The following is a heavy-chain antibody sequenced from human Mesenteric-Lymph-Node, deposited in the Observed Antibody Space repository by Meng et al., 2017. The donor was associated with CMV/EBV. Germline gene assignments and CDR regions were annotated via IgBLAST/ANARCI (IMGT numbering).Heavy chain of an antibody. Sequence: GESLTISCAASGSTFSSYSMNWVRQAPGKGLEWVSSISSSSSYIYYADSVKGRFTISRDNAKNSLYLQMNSLRAEDTAVYYCARDRYCSTTTCSDAFDIWGQGTMVTVSS. J-gene: IGHJ3*02. D-gene: IGHD2-2*01. CDR3: ARDRYCSTTTCSDAFDI. CDR1: GSTFSSYS. V-gene: IGHV3-21*01. CDR2: ISSSSSYI.